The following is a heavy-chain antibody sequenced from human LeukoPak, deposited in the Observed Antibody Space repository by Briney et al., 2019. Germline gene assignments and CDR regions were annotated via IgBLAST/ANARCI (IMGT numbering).Heavy chain of an antibody. V-gene: IGHV1-69*05. J-gene: IGHJ4*02. Sequence: SVTVSCKASGGTFSSYAISWVRQAPGQGLEWMGGIIPIFGTANYAQKFQGRVTMSTDTSTSTAYMELRSLRSDDTAVYYCALIPYCTTITCFYFDWWGQGTLVTVSS. D-gene: IGHD2-8*01. CDR3: ALIPYCTTITCFYFDW. CDR2: IIPIFGTA. CDR1: GGTFSSYA.